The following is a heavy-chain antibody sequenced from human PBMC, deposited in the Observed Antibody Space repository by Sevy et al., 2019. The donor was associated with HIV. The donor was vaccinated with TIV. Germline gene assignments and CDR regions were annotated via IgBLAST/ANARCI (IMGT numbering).Heavy chain of an antibody. CDR3: ARPLYGSGSYFYYFDY. J-gene: IGHJ4*02. CDR2: INTNTGNP. V-gene: IGHV7-4-1*02. Sequence: ASVKVSWKASGYTFTSYAMNWVRQAPGQGLEWMGWINTNTGNPTYAQGFTGRFVFSLDTSVSTAYLQISSLKAEDTAVYYCARPLYGSGSYFYYFDYWGQGTLVTVSS. D-gene: IGHD3-10*01. CDR1: GYTFTSYA.